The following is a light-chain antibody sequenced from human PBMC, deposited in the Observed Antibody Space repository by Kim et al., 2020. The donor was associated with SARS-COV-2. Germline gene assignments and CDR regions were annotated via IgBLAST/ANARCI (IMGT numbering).Light chain of an antibody. CDR2: AAS. CDR3: QQSYSTPYT. Sequence: SASVGDRVTITCRASQSISTYLNWYQQKPGKAPRLLIYAASSLQGAIPSRFSGSGSGTDFTLTINSLQPEDFATYYCQQSYSTPYTFGQGTKLEI. V-gene: IGKV1-39*01. J-gene: IGKJ2*01. CDR1: QSISTY.